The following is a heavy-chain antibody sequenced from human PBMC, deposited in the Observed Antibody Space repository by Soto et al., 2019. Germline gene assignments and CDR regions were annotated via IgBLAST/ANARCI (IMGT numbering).Heavy chain of an antibody. V-gene: IGHV3-7*05. CDR3: ARHVRGSPEDV. D-gene: IGHD3-16*01. J-gene: IGHJ6*02. CDR2: IKTDGSEK. Sequence: EVQLVESGGGLVQPGGSLRLSCEASGFTFSAYWMGWVRQAPGTGLQWVATIKTDGSEKYYVDSVTGRFTISRDKDKNSLYLQLNNLRAEDTGVYYFARHVRGSPEDVGGQGTKVTVSS. CDR1: GFTFSAYW.